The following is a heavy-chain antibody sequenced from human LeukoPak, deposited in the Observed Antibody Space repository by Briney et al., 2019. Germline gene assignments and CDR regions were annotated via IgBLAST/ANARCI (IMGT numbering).Heavy chain of an antibody. D-gene: IGHD3-10*01. CDR3: AGPYCYGSGYAFDI. J-gene: IGHJ3*02. CDR2: ISSDGSNK. V-gene: IGHV3-30*04. Sequence: GGSLRLSCAASGFTFSRYTIHWVRQAPGKGLEWVAVISSDGSNKYYSDSVKGRFTISRDNSKNTLFLQMNSLRTEDTAVYYCAGPYCYGSGYAFDIWGQGTMVTVSS. CDR1: GFTFSRYT.